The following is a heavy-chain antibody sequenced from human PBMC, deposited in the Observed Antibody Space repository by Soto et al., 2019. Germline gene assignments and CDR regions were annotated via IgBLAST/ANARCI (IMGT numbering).Heavy chain of an antibody. J-gene: IGHJ4*02. V-gene: IGHV1-2*02. CDR3: AKVISTIGIKKWLPQTKHQALHY. CDR1: GYNFNGYY. D-gene: IGHD6-19*01. CDR2: MKPNTGGA. Sequence: QVNLVQSGAEVQKPGASVKVSCKASGYNFNGYYIHWVRQAPGQGLEWMGWMKPNTGGANYAQKFQGKVIMTTDTSISTAYRELRSLTSDDTAVYYCAKVISTIGIKKWLPQTKHQALHYWGQGTLVTVSS.